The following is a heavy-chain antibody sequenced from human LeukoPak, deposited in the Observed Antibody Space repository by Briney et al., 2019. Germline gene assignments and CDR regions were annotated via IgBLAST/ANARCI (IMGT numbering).Heavy chain of an antibody. CDR1: RVTFSSYA. J-gene: IGHJ6*03. V-gene: IGHV1-69*05. CDR2: IIPIFGTA. CDR3: ARALRIAARPEYYYYMDV. Sequence: SLNLSCKASRVTFSSYATSWVRQAPGEGLEWMGGIIPIFGTANYAQNFQGRVTITTDESTSTAYMELSSLRSEDTAVYYCARALRIAARPEYYYYMDVWGKGTTVTVSS. D-gene: IGHD6-6*01.